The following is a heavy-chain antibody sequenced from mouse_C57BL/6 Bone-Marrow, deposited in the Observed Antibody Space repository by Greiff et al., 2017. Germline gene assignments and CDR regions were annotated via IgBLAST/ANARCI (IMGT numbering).Heavy chain of an antibody. V-gene: IGHV5-4*03. D-gene: IGHD1-1*01. Sequence: EVKLMESGGGLVKPGGSLKLSCAASGFTFSSYAMSWVRQTPEKRLEWVATISDGGSYTYYPDNVKGRSTISRDTAKNNLYLQMSHLKSEDTAMYYCSRVLYYGLDYWGQGTTLTVSS. CDR1: GFTFSSYA. J-gene: IGHJ2*01. CDR2: ISDGGSYT. CDR3: SRVLYYGLDY.